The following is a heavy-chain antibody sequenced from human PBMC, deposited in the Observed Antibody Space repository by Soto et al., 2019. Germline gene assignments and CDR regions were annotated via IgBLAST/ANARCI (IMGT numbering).Heavy chain of an antibody. CDR3: AKRVRYYDSSCYYFSYFDY. J-gene: IGHJ4*02. CDR1: GFTFSSYA. V-gene: IGHV3-23*01. Sequence: VQLLESGGGLVQPGGSLRLSCAASGFTFSSYAMSWVRQAPGKGLEWVSAITGGGDGTYYADSVRGRFTISRDNSKNTLFLQMNSLRAEDTAVYYCAKRVRYYDSSCYYFSYFDYWGQGTLVTVSS. CDR2: ITGGGDGT. D-gene: IGHD3-22*01.